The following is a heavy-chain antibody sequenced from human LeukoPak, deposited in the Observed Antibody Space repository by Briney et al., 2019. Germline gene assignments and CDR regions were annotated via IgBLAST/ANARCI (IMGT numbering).Heavy chain of an antibody. Sequence: PGGSLRLSCAASGFTFSIYALNWVCQAPGKGLEWVSGISGSGGSHVDSVKGRFTISRDNSKNTLYLQMNSLRAEDTAVYYCARELGGMFDYWGQGSVVIVSS. CDR2: ISGSGG. D-gene: IGHD1-7*01. CDR1: GFTFSIYA. V-gene: IGHV3-23*01. CDR3: ARELGGMFDY. J-gene: IGHJ4*02.